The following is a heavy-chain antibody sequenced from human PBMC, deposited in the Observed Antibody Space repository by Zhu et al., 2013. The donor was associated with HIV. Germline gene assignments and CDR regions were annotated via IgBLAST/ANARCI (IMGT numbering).Heavy chain of an antibody. J-gene: IGHJ6*02. CDR1: GDSISSGYY. D-gene: IGHD6-13*01. Sequence: QVQLQESGPGLVKPSETLSLSCTVSGDSISSGYYWGWIRQPPGKGLEWIGSIYHSGSTYYNPSLKSRVTLSVDTSKNQFSLKMRSVTAADTAVYYCARAAAAAHYYGMDVWGQGTTVTVSS. V-gene: IGHV4-38-2*02. CDR2: IYHSGST. CDR3: ARAAAAAHYYGMDV.